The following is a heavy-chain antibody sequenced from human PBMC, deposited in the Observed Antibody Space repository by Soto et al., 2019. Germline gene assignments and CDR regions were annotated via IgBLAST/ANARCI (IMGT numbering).Heavy chain of an antibody. Sequence: ASVKVSCKASGGTFSSYAISWVRQAPGQGLEWMGGIIPIFGTANYAQKFQGRVTITADKSTSTAYMELSSLRSEDTAVYYCASTGVGYSGYDYYYYGMDVWGQWTTVTGS. CDR2: IIPIFGTA. J-gene: IGHJ6*02. D-gene: IGHD5-12*01. CDR3: ASTGVGYSGYDYYYYGMDV. CDR1: GGTFSSYA. V-gene: IGHV1-69*06.